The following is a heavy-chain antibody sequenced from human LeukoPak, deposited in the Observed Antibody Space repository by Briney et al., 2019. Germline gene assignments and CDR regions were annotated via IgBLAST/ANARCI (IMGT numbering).Heavy chain of an antibody. CDR2: ISSSSSTI. CDR3: ARVLRGRDYGDYGDHYYYMDV. Sequence: PGGSLRLSCAASGFTFSSYSMNWVRQAPGKGLEWVSYISSSSSTIYYADSVKGRFTISRDNAKNSLYLQMNSLRAEDTAVYYCARVLRGRDYGDYGDHYYYMDVWGKGTTVTISS. V-gene: IGHV3-48*04. J-gene: IGHJ6*03. D-gene: IGHD4-17*01. CDR1: GFTFSSYS.